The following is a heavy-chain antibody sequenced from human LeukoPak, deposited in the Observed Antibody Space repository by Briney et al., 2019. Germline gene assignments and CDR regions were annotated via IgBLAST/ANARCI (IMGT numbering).Heavy chain of an antibody. V-gene: IGHV5-51*01. J-gene: IGHJ4*02. CDR1: GYSFTTYW. CDR3: ARRAYCNGGACGAHFDY. CDR2: IYPGDSDT. D-gene: IGHD2-8*02. Sequence: GESLKISCKGSGYSFTTYWIGWVRQMPGKGLEWMGTIYPGDSDTRYSPSFQGQVTISADKSISTAYLQWSSLKASDTAMYFCARRAYCNGGACGAHFDYWGQGTRVTVSS.